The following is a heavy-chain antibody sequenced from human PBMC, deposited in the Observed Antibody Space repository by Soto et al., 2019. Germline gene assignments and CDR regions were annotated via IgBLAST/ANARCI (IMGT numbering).Heavy chain of an antibody. J-gene: IGHJ4*02. D-gene: IGHD2-2*01. CDR2: INPNSGGT. CDR3: ARDIVVVPAAVGEDDY. CDR1: GYTFTGYD. Sequence: ASVKVSCKGSGYTFTGYDMHWVRQAPGQGLEWMGWINPNSGGTNYAQKFQGRVTMTRDASISTAYMELSRLRSDDTAVYYCARDIVVVPAAVGEDDYWGQGTLVTVSS. V-gene: IGHV1-2*02.